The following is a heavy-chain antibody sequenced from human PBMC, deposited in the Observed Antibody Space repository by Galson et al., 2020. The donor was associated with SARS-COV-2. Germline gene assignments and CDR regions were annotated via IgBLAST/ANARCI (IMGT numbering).Heavy chain of an antibody. J-gene: IGHJ4*02. CDR2: IRSKAYGGTT. CDR1: GFTFGDYA. V-gene: IGHV3-49*03. Sequence: GGSLRLPCTASGFTFGDYAMSWFRQAPGKGLEWVGFIRSKAYGGTTEYAASVKGRFTIPRDDSKSIAYLQMNSLKTEDTAVYYCTRDDFWSGYSDYWGQGTLVTVSS. CDR3: TRDDFWSGYSDY. D-gene: IGHD3-3*01.